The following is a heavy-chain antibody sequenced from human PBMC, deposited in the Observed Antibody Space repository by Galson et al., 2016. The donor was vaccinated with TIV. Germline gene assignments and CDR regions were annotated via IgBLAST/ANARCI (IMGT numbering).Heavy chain of an antibody. Sequence: SVKASCKASGYTFSHYYMHWVRQAPGEGLEWMGIINPDGGDTNYTQKFQGRVIMTRDMSTTTVYMELSSLRSEDTAIYFCARAAPDQHFDYWGQGSLVTVSS. V-gene: IGHV1-46*01. J-gene: IGHJ4*02. CDR3: ARAAPDQHFDY. CDR1: GYTFSHYY. CDR2: INPDGGDT.